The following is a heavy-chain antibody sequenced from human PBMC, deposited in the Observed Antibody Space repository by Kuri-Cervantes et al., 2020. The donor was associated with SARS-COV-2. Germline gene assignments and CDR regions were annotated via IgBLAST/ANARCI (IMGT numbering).Heavy chain of an antibody. CDR1: GGSISSSSYY. CDR3: ARDSGRGYSYGSFEY. Sequence: GSLRLSCTVSGGSISSSSYYWGWIRQPPGKGLEWIGSIYYSGSTYYNPSLRSRVTISVDTSKRQFSLNLNSVTAADTAVYYCARDSGRGYSYGSFEYWGQGVLVTVSS. D-gene: IGHD5-18*01. J-gene: IGHJ4*02. CDR2: IYYSGST. V-gene: IGHV4-39*07.